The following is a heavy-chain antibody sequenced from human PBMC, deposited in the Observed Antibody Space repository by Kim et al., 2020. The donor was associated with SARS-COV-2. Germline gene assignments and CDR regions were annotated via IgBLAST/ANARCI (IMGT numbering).Heavy chain of an antibody. J-gene: IGHJ6*02. D-gene: IGHD1-20*01. V-gene: IGHV3-11*04. Sequence: GGSLRLSCAASGFTFSDYYMSWIRQAPGKGLEWVSYISSSGSTIYYADSVKGRFTISRDNAKNSLYLQMNSLRAEDTAVYYCARDRYDSPYVSYYYGMDVWGQGTTVTVSS. CDR2: ISSSGSTI. CDR1: GFTFSDYY. CDR3: ARDRYDSPYVSYYYGMDV.